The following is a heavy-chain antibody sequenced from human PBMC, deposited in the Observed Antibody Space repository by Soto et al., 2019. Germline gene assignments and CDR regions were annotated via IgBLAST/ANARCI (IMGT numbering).Heavy chain of an antibody. J-gene: IGHJ1*01. CDR2: IHVGNGNT. Sequence: QVQLVQSGAEEKMPGASVKVSCKSSGYTFISYAMHWVRQVPGQRLEWMGWIHVGNGNTKYSQKFQGRVTITRDTPASTAYMELSSLRSEDTAVYYCARDRGSGWPTEYCQHLGQGTLVTVSS. D-gene: IGHD6-19*01. CDR1: GYTFISYA. CDR3: ARDRGSGWPTEYCQH. V-gene: IGHV1-3*05.